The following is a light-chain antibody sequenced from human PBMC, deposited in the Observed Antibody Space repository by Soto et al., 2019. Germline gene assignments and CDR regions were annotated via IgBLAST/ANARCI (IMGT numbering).Light chain of an antibody. CDR1: QSVSSN. CDR2: GAS. CDR3: QQYNNWPPWT. V-gene: IGKV3-15*01. Sequence: EIMMTQSPATLSVSPGERATLSCRASQSVSSNLAWYQQKPGQAPRLLIYGASTRATGIPARFSGSGSGTEFPLTISSLPSEDFAVYYCQQYNNWPPWTFGQGTKVDIK. J-gene: IGKJ1*01.